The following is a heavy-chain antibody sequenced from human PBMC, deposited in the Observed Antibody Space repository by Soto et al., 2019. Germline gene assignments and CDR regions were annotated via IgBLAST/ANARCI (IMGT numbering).Heavy chain of an antibody. Sequence: SETLCLTCAVYGGSFSGYYWSWIRQPPGRGLEWIGEINHSGSTNYNPSLKSRVTISVDTSKNQFSLKLSSVTAADTAVYYGARCGEGSGSYTDFDFWRQVTVL. D-gene: IGHD6-19*01. CDR3: ARCGEGSGSYTDFDF. CDR1: GGSFSGYY. J-gene: IGHJ5*01. V-gene: IGHV4-34*01. CDR2: INHSGST.